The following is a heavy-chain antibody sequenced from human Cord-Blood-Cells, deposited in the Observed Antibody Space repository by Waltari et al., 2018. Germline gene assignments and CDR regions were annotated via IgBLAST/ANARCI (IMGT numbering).Heavy chain of an antibody. CDR3: TIQPDYYDSSGYFDY. V-gene: IGHV3-49*05. J-gene: IGHJ4*02. D-gene: IGHD3-22*01. CDR2: IRSKAYGGTT. Sequence: EVQLVVSGGGLVKPVRSLRLSCTASGFTFGDYAMSWFRQAPGKGLEWVGFIRSKAYGGTTEYAASVKGRFTISRDDSKSIAYLQMNSLKTEDTAVYYCTIQPDYYDSSGYFDYWGQGTLVTVSS. CDR1: GFTFGDYA.